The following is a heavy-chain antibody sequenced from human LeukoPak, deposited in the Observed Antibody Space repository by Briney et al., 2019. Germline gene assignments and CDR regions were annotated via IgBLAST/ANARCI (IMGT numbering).Heavy chain of an antibody. CDR2: ISWNSGRI. D-gene: IGHD1-1*01. Sequence: PGRSLRLSCATSGFTFHDYAMQWVRQPPGKGLEWVSGISWNSGRIDYADSVKGRFTISRDNAEKSLYLQMDTLTPDDTALYFCVKGGRRAFYYNSATYYFDSWGHGTLVTVSS. CDR3: VKGGRRAFYYNSATYYFDS. CDR1: GFTFHDYA. V-gene: IGHV3-9*01. J-gene: IGHJ4*01.